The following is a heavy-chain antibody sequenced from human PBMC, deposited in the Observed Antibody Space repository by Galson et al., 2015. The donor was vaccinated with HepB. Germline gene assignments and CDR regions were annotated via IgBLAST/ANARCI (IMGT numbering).Heavy chain of an antibody. D-gene: IGHD2-15*01. J-gene: IGHJ3*02. V-gene: IGHV3-7*03. Sequence: SLRLSCAASGFTFKNYAMTWVRQAPGKGLEWVANIKQDGSDKYYVDSVKGRFTISRDNAKNSLYLQMNSLRAEDTAVYYCARGYCSGGSCYRSGFDIWGQGTMVTVST. CDR2: IKQDGSDK. CDR1: GFTFKNYA. CDR3: ARGYCSGGSCYRSGFDI.